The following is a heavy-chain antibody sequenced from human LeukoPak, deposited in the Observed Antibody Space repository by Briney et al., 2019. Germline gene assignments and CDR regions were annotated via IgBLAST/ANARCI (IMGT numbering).Heavy chain of an antibody. Sequence: GGCLRLSCAASGFTFSSYWMHWVRQAPGKGLVWVSRINSDGSTTSYADSVKGRFTISRDNAKNTLYLQMNSLRAEDTAVYYCARDPFDGSSSEGLGYNWFDPWGQGTLVTVSS. CDR1: GFTFSSYW. V-gene: IGHV3-74*01. D-gene: IGHD6-6*01. CDR3: ARDPFDGSSSEGLGYNWFDP. J-gene: IGHJ5*02. CDR2: INSDGSTT.